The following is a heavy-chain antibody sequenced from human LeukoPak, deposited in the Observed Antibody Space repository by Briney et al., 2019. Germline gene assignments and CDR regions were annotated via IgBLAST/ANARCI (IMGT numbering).Heavy chain of an antibody. CDR3: VRGGRVTTVINY. J-gene: IGHJ4*02. CDR2: ISSSSSYT. D-gene: IGHD4-17*01. CDR1: GFTFSDYY. V-gene: IGHV3-11*03. Sequence: GSLRLSCAASGFTFSDYYMSWIRQAPGKGLEWVSDISSSSSYTNYADSVKGRFTISRDNAKNSLYLQMNSLRAEDTAVYYCVRGGRVTTVINYWGQGTLVTVSS.